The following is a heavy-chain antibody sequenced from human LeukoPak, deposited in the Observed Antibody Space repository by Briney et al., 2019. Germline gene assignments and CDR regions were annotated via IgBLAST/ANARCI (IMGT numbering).Heavy chain of an antibody. Sequence: SETLSLTCTVSGYSISSGYHWGWIRQPPGQGLEWIGSIYHSGSTNYNPSLKSRVTMSVDTSKNQFSLKLSSVTAADTAVYYCARDIMIKWVGGWFDPWGQGTLVTVSS. V-gene: IGHV4-38-2*02. CDR3: ARDIMIKWVGGWFDP. J-gene: IGHJ5*02. CDR2: IYHSGST. CDR1: GYSISSGYH. D-gene: IGHD2-8*01.